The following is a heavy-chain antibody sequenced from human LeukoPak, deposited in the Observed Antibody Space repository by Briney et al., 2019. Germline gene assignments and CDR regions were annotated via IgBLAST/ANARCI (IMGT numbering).Heavy chain of an antibody. J-gene: IGHJ4*02. D-gene: IGHD3-9*01. CDR2: INHSENT. V-gene: IGHV4-34*01. CDR1: GGSFSGYY. CDR3: ARGWFSGRLDN. Sequence: SETLSLTCAVYGGSFSGYYWSWIRQPPGKGLEWIGEINHSENTNYNPSLKSRVTISVDTSKNQFSLKLSSVAAADTAVYYCARGWFSGRLDNWGQGTLVTVSS.